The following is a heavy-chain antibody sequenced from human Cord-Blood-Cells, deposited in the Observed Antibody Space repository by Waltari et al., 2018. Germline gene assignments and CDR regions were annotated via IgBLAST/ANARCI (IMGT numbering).Heavy chain of an antibody. CDR3: TTCSSTSCYYYYYMDV. CDR2: IKSKTDGGTT. Sequence: EVQLVESGGGLVKPGGSLRLSCAASGFTFSNAWMSWVRQAPGKGLEWVGRIKSKTDGGTTDYAAPVKVRFTISRNDSKNTLYLQMNSLKTEDTAVYYCTTCSSTSCYYYYYMDVWGKGTTVTVSS. J-gene: IGHJ6*03. V-gene: IGHV3-15*01. CDR1: GFTFSNAW. D-gene: IGHD2-2*01.